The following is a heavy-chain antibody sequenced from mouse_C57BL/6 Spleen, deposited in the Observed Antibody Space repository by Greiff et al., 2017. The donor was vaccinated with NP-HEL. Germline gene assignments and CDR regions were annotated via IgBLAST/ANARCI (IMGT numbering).Heavy chain of an antibody. CDR1: GYTFTSYW. V-gene: IGHV1-55*01. J-gene: IGHJ3*01. Sequence: QVQLQQPGAELVKPGASVKMSCKASGYTFTSYWITWVKQRPGQGLEWIGDIYPGSGSTNYNEKFKSKATLTVDTSSSTAYMQLSSLTSEDSAVYYCASSYYYGSSPFAYWGQGTLVTASA. CDR3: ASSYYYGSSPFAY. D-gene: IGHD1-1*01. CDR2: IYPGSGST.